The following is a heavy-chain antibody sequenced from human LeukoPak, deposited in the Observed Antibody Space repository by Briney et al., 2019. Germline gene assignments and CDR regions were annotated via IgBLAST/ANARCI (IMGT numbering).Heavy chain of an antibody. J-gene: IGHJ1*01. CDR3: ATYSSSNAREFQY. Sequence: GGSLRLSCAASGFTFSSYGMHWVCQAPGKGLEWVAFIRYDGSNKYYADSVKGRFTISRDNAKISLYLQMNSLRAEDTAVYYCATYSSSNAREFQYWGQGTLVTVSS. V-gene: IGHV3-30*02. D-gene: IGHD2-2*01. CDR2: IRYDGSNK. CDR1: GFTFSSYG.